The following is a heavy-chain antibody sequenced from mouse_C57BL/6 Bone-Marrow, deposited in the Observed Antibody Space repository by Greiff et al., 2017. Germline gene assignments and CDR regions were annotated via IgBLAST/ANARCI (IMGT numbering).Heavy chain of an antibody. V-gene: IGHV1-64*01. CDR3: ERSYDYDDYTMDY. D-gene: IGHD2-4*01. Sequence: VQLQQSGAELVKPGASVKLSCKASGYTFTNYWMHWVKQRPGQGLEWIGMMHPNGGSPDYNEKFKSEATLSVDKSSRTAYIDLSSLTSEDSAVYYCERSYDYDDYTMDYWGQGTSVTVSS. CDR2: MHPNGGSP. J-gene: IGHJ4*01. CDR1: GYTFTNYW.